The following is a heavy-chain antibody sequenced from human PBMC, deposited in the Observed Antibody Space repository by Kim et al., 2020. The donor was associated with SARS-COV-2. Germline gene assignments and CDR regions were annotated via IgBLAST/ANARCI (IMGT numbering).Heavy chain of an antibody. J-gene: IGHJ6*02. V-gene: IGHV3-7*01. CDR2: IKQDGSEK. CDR3: ARDPRHASGYDYSYCSGGSCETYYYYGMDV. Sequence: GGSLRLSCAASGFTFSSYWMSWVRQAPGKGLEWVANIKQDGSEKYYVDSVKGRFTISRDNAKNSLYLQMNSLRAEDTAVYYCARDPRHASGYDYSYCSGGSCETYYYYGMDVWGQGTTVTVSS. CDR1: GFTFSSYW. D-gene: IGHD2-15*01.